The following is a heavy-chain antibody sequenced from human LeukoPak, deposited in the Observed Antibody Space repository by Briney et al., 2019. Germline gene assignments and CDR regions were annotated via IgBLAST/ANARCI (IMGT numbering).Heavy chain of an antibody. V-gene: IGHV4-34*01. J-gene: IGHJ3*02. CDR1: GWTFSGYY. CDR3: ASDDYGDLVNDFDI. Sequence: PSETLSLTCAVYGWTFSGYYWSWIRQPPGKGLEWIGGINHSGGTNYKPSLKSRVTISLDTSKNHYSLKLTSVTAADTAVYYCASDDYGDLVNDFDIWGQGTMVTVSS. D-gene: IGHD4-17*01. CDR2: INHSGGT.